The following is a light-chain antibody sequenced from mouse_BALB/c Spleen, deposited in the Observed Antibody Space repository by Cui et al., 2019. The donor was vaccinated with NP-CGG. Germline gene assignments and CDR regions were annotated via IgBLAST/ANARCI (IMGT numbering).Light chain of an antibody. Sequence: QAVVTQESALTPSPGETVTLTCRSSTGTVTINNYANWVQEKPDHLFTGLIGGTNNRPPGVPARFSGSLIGDKAALTITGAQTEDEAIYFCALWYSNHWVFGGGTKLTVL. J-gene: IGLJ1*01. CDR3: ALWYSNHWV. CDR1: TGTVTINNY. CDR2: GTN. V-gene: IGLV1*01.